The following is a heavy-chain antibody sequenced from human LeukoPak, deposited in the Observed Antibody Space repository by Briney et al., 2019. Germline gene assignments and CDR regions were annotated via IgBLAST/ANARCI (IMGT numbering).Heavy chain of an antibody. J-gene: IGHJ4*02. CDR1: GYTFTGYY. Sequence: APVKVSCKASGYTFTGYYMHWVRQAPGQGLEWMGWINPNSGGTNYAQKFQGRVTMTRDTSISTAYMELSRLRSDDTAVYYCARDRGIVATITYDYNDYWGQGTLVTVSS. D-gene: IGHD5-12*01. CDR2: INPNSGGT. V-gene: IGHV1-2*02. CDR3: ARDRGIVATITYDYNDY.